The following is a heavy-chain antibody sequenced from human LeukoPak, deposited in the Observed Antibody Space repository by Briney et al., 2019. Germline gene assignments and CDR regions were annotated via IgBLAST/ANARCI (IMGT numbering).Heavy chain of an antibody. CDR1: GFTFSSSG. Sequence: PGRSLRLSCAASGFTFSSSGMHWVRQAPGKGLEWVSAISGSGVSTYYADSVKGRFTVSRDNYKNTLYLQMSSLRAEDTAVYYCAKDERNWNYNLASQTYDWGQGTLVTVSS. J-gene: IGHJ4*02. D-gene: IGHD1-7*01. CDR3: AKDERNWNYNLASQTYD. CDR2: ISGSGVST. V-gene: IGHV3-23*01.